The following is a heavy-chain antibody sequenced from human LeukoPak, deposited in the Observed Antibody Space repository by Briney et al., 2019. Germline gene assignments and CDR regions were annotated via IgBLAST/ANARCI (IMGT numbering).Heavy chain of an antibody. CDR2: IYYSGST. CDR3: ARDDRRNIVGYAFDI. J-gene: IGHJ3*02. V-gene: IGHV4-59*01. CDR1: GASISSYY. Sequence: SETLSLTCTVSGASISSYYWSWIRQPPGKGLEWIGYIYYSGSTNYNPSLKSRVTISLDTSKNQFSLKLSSVTAADTALYYCARDDRRNIVGYAFDIWGQGTMVTVSS. D-gene: IGHD5-12*01.